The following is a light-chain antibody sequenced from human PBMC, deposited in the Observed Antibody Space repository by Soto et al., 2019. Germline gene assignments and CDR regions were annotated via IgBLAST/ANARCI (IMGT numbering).Light chain of an antibody. V-gene: IGLV2-14*01. CDR2: DVS. CDR1: SSDVGGYNY. J-gene: IGLJ3*02. Sequence: QSALTQPASESGSPGQSITISCTGTSSDVGGYNYVSWYQQHPDKAPKLMIYDVSNRPSGVSNRFSGSKSGNTASLTISGLQAEYEADYYCSSYTSSSTWVFGGGTKLTVL. CDR3: SSYTSSSTWV.